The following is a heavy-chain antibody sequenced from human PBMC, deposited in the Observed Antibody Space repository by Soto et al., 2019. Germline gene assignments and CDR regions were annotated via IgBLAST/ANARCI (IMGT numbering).Heavy chain of an antibody. J-gene: IGHJ4*02. V-gene: IGHV1-69*06. D-gene: IGHD3-22*01. Sequence: SVKVSCKASGGTFSSYAISWVRQAPGQGLEWMGGIIPIFGTANYAQKFQGRVTITADKSTSTAYMELSSLRSEDTAVYYCASYYYDSSPIFDYWGQGTLVTVSS. CDR2: IIPIFGTA. CDR3: ASYYYDSSPIFDY. CDR1: GGTFSSYA.